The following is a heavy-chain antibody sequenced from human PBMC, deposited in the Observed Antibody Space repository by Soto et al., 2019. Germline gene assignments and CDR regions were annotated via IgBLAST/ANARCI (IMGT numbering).Heavy chain of an antibody. V-gene: IGHV1-2*04. CDR2: INPNSGGT. D-gene: IGHD2-2*01. J-gene: IGHJ3*02. Sequence: ASVKVSCKASGYTFTGYYMHWVRQAPGQGLEWMGWINPNSGGTNYAQKFQGWVTMTRATSISTAYMELSRLRSDDTAAYYCARAQKIVVVPAAQDLDAFDIWGQGTMVTVSS. CDR1: GYTFTGYY. CDR3: ARAQKIVVVPAAQDLDAFDI.